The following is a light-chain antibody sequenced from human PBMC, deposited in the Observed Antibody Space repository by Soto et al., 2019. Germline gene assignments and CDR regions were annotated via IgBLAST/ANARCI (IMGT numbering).Light chain of an antibody. V-gene: IGKV1-5*03. CDR2: KAS. Sequence: DIQITPSPSALSASVGDRFTITFRASESIDSWLAWYQQKPGKAPKLLIYKASNLESGVPSRFSGSGSGTEFTLTISSLQPDDFATYYCQQYKSYPWSFGQGTKVDIK. CDR1: ESIDSW. J-gene: IGKJ1*01. CDR3: QQYKSYPWS.